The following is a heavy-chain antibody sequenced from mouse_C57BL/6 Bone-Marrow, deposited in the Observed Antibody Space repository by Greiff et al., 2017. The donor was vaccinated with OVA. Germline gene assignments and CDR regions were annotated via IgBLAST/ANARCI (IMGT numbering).Heavy chain of an antibody. CDR1: GYTFTSYG. V-gene: IGHV1-81*01. J-gene: IGHJ3*01. Sequence: QVQLKQSGAELARPGASVKLSCKASGYTFTSYGISWVKQRTGQGLEWIGEIYPRSGNTYYNEKFKGKATLTADKSSSTAYMELRSLTSEDSAVYFCARYDLLWLRRPAYWGQGTLVTVSA. D-gene: IGHD2-2*01. CDR2: IYPRSGNT. CDR3: ARYDLLWLRRPAY.